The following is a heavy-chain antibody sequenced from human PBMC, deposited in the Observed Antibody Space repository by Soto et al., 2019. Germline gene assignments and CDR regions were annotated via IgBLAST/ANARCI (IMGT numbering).Heavy chain of an antibody. CDR1: GGTFSSYT. Sequence: QVQLVQSGAEVKKPGSSVKVSCKASGGTFSSYTISWVRQAPGQGLEWMGRIIPILGIANYAQKFQGRVTITADKSTSTAYMELSSLRSEDTAVYYCACNDILETAYYFDYWGQGTLVTVSS. V-gene: IGHV1-69*02. D-gene: IGHD3-9*01. CDR3: ACNDILETAYYFDY. CDR2: IIPILGIA. J-gene: IGHJ4*02.